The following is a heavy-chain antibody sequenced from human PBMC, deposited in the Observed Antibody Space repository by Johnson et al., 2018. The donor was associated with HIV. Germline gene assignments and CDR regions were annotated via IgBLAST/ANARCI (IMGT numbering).Heavy chain of an antibody. J-gene: IGHJ3*02. CDR2: ISWNSGSI. V-gene: IGHV3-9*01. Sequence: LLVESGGGLVQPGRSLRLSCTASGFTFDDYAMHWVRQAPGKGLEWVSGISWNSGSIGYADSVKGRFTISRDNAKNSLYLQMNSLRAEDTSVYFCARGRTTAARRWGNDAFDIWGLGTMVTVSS. D-gene: IGHD6-6*01. CDR1: GFTFDDYA. CDR3: ARGRTTAARRWGNDAFDI.